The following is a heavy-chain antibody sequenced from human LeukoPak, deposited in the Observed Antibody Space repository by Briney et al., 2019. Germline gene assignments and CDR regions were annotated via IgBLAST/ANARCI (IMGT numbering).Heavy chain of an antibody. Sequence: GGSLQTSFWGSGYRFTTFWITWVRPMPGKGLEWLGSLDSSDSYTNYSPSFQGHVTISADKSISTAYLQWSSLKASDTAMYYCAKQTGYTSGWYAAWGQGTLVTVSS. CDR3: AKQTGYTSGWYAA. CDR2: LDSSDSYT. D-gene: IGHD6-19*01. J-gene: IGHJ5*02. V-gene: IGHV5-10-1*01. CDR1: GYRFTTFW.